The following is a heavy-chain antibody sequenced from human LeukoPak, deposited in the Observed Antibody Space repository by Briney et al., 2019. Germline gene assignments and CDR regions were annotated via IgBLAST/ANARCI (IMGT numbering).Heavy chain of an antibody. CDR2: IYYSGST. Sequence: PSETLSLTCTVSGGSISGSSYYWGWIRQPPGKGLEWIGSIYYSGSTYYNPSLKSRVTISVDTSKNQFSLKLSSVTAADTAVYYCARGYCSSSSSFDYWGQGTLVTVSS. V-gene: IGHV4-39*07. CDR1: GGSISGSSYY. CDR3: ARGYCSSSSSFDY. J-gene: IGHJ4*02. D-gene: IGHD6-13*01.